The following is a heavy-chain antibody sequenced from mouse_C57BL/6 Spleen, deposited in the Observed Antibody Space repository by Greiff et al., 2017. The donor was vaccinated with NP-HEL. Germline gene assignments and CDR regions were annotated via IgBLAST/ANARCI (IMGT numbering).Heavy chain of an antibody. D-gene: IGHD1-1*01. Sequence: VQLQQPGAELVKPGASVKLSCKASGYAFTSYWMQWVKQRPGQGLEWIGEIDPSDSYTNYNQKFKGKATLTVDTSSSTAYMQLSSLTSEDSAVYYCASDYYGSSYDYAMDYWGQGTSVTVSS. J-gene: IGHJ4*01. CDR3: ASDYYGSSYDYAMDY. CDR2: IDPSDSYT. V-gene: IGHV1-50*01. CDR1: GYAFTSYW.